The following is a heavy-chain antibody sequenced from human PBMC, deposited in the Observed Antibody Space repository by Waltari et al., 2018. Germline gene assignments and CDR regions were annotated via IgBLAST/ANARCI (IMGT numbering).Heavy chain of an antibody. V-gene: IGHV4-39*01. D-gene: IGHD6-19*01. Sequence: QLQLQESGPGLVKPSETLSLTCTVSGGSISSSSYYWGWIRQPPGKGLEWIGSIYYRGSTYYNPPLKSRGTRSVDTSKNQFSLKLSSVTAADTAVYYCARLAGEGIAVAGTDAFDIWGQGTMVTVSS. CDR1: GGSISSSSYY. CDR2: IYYRGST. CDR3: ARLAGEGIAVAGTDAFDI. J-gene: IGHJ3*02.